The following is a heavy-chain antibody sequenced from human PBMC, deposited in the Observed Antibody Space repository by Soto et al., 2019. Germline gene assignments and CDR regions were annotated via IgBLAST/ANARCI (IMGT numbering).Heavy chain of an antibody. J-gene: IGHJ5*02. CDR2: IYPGDSDT. Sequence: GESLKISCKGSGYSFTSYWIGWVRQMPGKGLEWVGIIYPGDSDTRYSPSFQGQVTISADKSISTAYLQWSSLKASDTAMYYCARRKGGGAAAGTFNWFDPWGQGTLVTVSS. CDR1: GYSFTSYW. D-gene: IGHD6-13*01. V-gene: IGHV5-51*01. CDR3: ARRKGGGAAAGTFNWFDP.